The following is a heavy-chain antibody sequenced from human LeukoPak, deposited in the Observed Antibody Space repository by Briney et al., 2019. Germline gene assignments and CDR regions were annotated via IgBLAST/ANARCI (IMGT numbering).Heavy chain of an antibody. J-gene: IGHJ4*02. CDR2: ISSNGGSI. D-gene: IGHD3-22*01. V-gene: IGHV3-64*01. Sequence: PGGSLRLSCAASGFTFSSYAMHWVRQAPGKGLEYVSAISSNGGSIYYANSVKGRFTISRGNSKNTLYLQMGSLRAEDMAVYYCARDSKSSGYYKYWGQGTLVTVSS. CDR1: GFTFSSYA. CDR3: ARDSKSSGYYKY.